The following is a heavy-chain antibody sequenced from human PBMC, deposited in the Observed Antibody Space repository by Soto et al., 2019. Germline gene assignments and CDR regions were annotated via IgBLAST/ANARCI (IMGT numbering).Heavy chain of an antibody. V-gene: IGHV3-33*01. CDR1: GFTFSSYG. J-gene: IGHJ6*02. Sequence: GGSLRLSCAASGFTFSSYGMHWVRQAPGKGLEWVAVIWYDGSNKYYADSVKGRFTISRDNSKNTLYLQMNSLRAEDTAVYYCARGGYYDNNWVKLRHYGLDVWGQGTSVTVSS. CDR2: IWYDGSNK. CDR3: ARGGYYDNNWVKLRHYGLDV. D-gene: IGHD3-16*01.